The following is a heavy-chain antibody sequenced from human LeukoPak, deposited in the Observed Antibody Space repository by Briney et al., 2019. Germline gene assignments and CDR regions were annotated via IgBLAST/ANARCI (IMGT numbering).Heavy chain of an antibody. Sequence: PSETLSLTCTVSGGSISSYYWSWIRQPPGKGLEWIGYIYHSGSTYYNPSLKSRVTISVDRSKNQFSLKLSSVTAADTAVYYCAREVATIGAYYFDYWGQGTLVTVSS. D-gene: IGHD5-12*01. CDR3: AREVATIGAYYFDY. V-gene: IGHV4-59*12. CDR2: IYHSGST. J-gene: IGHJ4*02. CDR1: GGSISSYY.